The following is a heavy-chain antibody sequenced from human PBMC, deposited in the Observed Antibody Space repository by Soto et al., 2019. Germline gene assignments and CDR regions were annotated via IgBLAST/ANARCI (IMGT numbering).Heavy chain of an antibody. D-gene: IGHD2-8*02. CDR1: EFNFNNYD. Sequence: GGSLRLSCAASEFNFNNYDIHWVRQAPGKGLEWVTVISYDGATKNYADSVKGRFTISRDNSKNTLYVQMNNLRPEDTALYYCARESPTTWCLDYWGQGTLVTVSS. V-gene: IGHV3-30-3*01. J-gene: IGHJ4*02. CDR3: ARESPTTWCLDY. CDR2: ISYDGATK.